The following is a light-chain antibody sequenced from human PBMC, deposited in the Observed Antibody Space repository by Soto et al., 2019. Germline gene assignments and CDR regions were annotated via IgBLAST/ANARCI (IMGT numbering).Light chain of an antibody. CDR1: QSISRY. J-gene: IGKJ5*01. CDR2: AAS. V-gene: IGKV1-39*01. Sequence: DIQMTQSPSSLSASVGDRITITCRASQSISRYLNWYQHKPGKAPKLLINAASSLERGVPSRFSGSGSGTDFTLTISSLQPEDFATYYCQQLHDYPITFGQGTRLEIK. CDR3: QQLHDYPIT.